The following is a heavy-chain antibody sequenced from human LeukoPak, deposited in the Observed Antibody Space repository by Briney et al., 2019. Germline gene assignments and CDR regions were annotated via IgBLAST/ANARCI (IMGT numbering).Heavy chain of an antibody. V-gene: IGHV3-11*03. CDR2: ISTTSSYT. Sequence: GGALRLSCAGSGFTFRDSAMTWVRQAPGKGLEWVSYISTTSSYTDYADSVKGRFTISRDNARNSLYLQMNSLRAEDTAIYYCARTYSTSWCDYWGQGALVTVSS. D-gene: IGHD6-13*01. CDR1: GFTFRDSA. CDR3: ARTYSTSWCDY. J-gene: IGHJ4*02.